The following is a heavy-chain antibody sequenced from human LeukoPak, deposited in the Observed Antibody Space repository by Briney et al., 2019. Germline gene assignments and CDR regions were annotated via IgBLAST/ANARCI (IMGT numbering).Heavy chain of an antibody. CDR3: ARAFWSGDIVVVPAASNWFDP. CDR1: GGSLSSYY. Sequence: SETLSLTCTVSGGSLSSYYWSWIRQPPGKGLEWIGYIYYSGSTNYNPSLKSRVTISVDTSKNQLSLKLSSVTAADTAVYYCARAFWSGDIVVVPAASNWFDPWGQGTLVTVSS. CDR2: IYYSGST. D-gene: IGHD2-2*01. V-gene: IGHV4-59*01. J-gene: IGHJ5*02.